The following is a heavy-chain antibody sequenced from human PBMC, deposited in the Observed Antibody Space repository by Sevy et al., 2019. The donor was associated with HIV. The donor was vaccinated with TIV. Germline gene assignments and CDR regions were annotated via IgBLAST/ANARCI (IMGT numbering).Heavy chain of an antibody. CDR1: GYTLTELS. J-gene: IGHJ4*02. V-gene: IGHV1-24*01. CDR2: FDPEDGET. CDR3: ATSSSWYWRYFDY. D-gene: IGHD6-13*01. Sequence: ASVKVSCKVSGYTLTELSMHWVRQAPGKGLEWMGGFDPEDGETIYAQKFQGRVTMTEDTSTDTAYMELSSRRSEDTAVYYCATSSSWYWRYFDYWGQGTLVTVSS.